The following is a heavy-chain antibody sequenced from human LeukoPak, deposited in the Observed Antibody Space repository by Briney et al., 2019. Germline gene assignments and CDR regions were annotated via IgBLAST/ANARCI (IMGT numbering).Heavy chain of an antibody. CDR1: VYTVSINY. J-gene: IGHJ4*02. CDR3: AREAGRPL. Sequence: GGSLRLSCAASVYTVSINYMSWVRQAPGKGLEWVSVIYSGGSTYYADSVKGRNTISKDNSKNTRYVEMTMLRAEDTAVYYCAREAGRPLWGQGTLVTVSS. D-gene: IGHD1-26*01. CDR2: IYSGGST. V-gene: IGHV3-53*01.